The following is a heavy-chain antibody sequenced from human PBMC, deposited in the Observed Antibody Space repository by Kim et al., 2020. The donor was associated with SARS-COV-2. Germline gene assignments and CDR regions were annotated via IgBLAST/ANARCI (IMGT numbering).Heavy chain of an antibody. CDR2: IIPILDLA. D-gene: IGHD5-18*01. CDR3: AREGSADTAMTLDY. Sequence: SVKVSCTASGGTFSSYAITWVRQAPGQGLEWMGRIIPILDLANYAQKFQGRVTITADKSTSTAYMELTSLRSEDTAMYYCAREGSADTAMTLDYWGLGTLVTVSS. CDR1: GGTFSSYA. V-gene: IGHV1-69*04. J-gene: IGHJ4*02.